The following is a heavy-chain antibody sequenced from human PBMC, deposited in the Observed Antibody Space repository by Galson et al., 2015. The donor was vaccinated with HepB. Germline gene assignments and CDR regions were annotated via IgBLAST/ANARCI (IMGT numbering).Heavy chain of an antibody. CDR2: IRQDGSDK. Sequence: SLRLSCAASGFSFSNYWMSWVRQAPGKGLEWVATIRQDGSDKYYVDSVKGRFTISRDNAKNSLFLQLNSLRAEDTAVYYCARRGGASSPFAYWGQGTLVTVSS. CDR1: GFSFSNYW. V-gene: IGHV3-7*03. CDR3: ARRGGASSPFAY. J-gene: IGHJ4*02. D-gene: IGHD2-15*01.